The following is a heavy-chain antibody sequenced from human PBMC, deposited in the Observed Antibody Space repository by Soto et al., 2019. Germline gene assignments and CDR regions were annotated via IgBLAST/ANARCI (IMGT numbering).Heavy chain of an antibody. CDR3: ATQAYDY. Sequence: QVYLVQSGAEVKKPGASVTISYKTSGYTFTDYAMHWVRHAPGQGLEWVGWINTGNGDTRYSPNLRGRVTITTDASASTAYLGLSRLRFEDTALYYCATQAYDYWGQGTQVAVAS. J-gene: IGHJ4*02. CDR2: INTGNGDT. V-gene: IGHV1-3*04. CDR1: GYTFTDYA.